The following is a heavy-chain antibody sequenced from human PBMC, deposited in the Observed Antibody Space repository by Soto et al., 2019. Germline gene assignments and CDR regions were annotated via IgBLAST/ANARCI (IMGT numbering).Heavy chain of an antibody. V-gene: IGHV3-30*18. Sequence: GGSLRLSCAASGFTFSSYGMHWVRQAPGKGLEWVAVISYDGSNKYYADSVKGRFTISRDNSKNTLYLQMNSLRAEDTAVYYCAKDLLYCSGGSCNGLDYWGQGTLGTVSS. D-gene: IGHD2-15*01. CDR1: GFTFSSYG. J-gene: IGHJ4*02. CDR3: AKDLLYCSGGSCNGLDY. CDR2: ISYDGSNK.